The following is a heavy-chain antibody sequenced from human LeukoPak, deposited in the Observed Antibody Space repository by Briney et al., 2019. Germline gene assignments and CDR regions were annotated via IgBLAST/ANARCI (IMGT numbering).Heavy chain of an antibody. CDR3: AKERCWTAAFDI. CDR2: ILYGGSNK. CDR1: GFTFSSYA. J-gene: IGHJ3*02. Sequence: PGGSLRLSCAASGFTFSSYAMQWVRQALGKGLGWGAFILYGGSNKYYADSVRGRFTISRDTSTNTLYMQMKSLRAEDTPVYYCAKERCWTAAFDIWGQGTMVTVSS. D-gene: IGHD4/OR15-4a*01. V-gene: IGHV3-30*02.